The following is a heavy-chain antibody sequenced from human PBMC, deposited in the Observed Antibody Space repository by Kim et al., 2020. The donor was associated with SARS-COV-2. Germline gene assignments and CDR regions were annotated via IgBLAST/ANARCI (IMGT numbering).Heavy chain of an antibody. D-gene: IGHD6-6*01. J-gene: IGHJ5*02. CDR2: INHSGST. V-gene: IGHV4-34*01. CDR3: PRGTVVPQLRGWFEP. CDR1: GGSFNGYS. Sequence: SETLSLTCAVYGGSFNGYSWTWIRQPPGKGLEWIGEINHSGSTNYSPSLKSRVTMSIDTSKNQFSLNVNSLTVADTALYYCPRGTVVPQLRGWFEPWGQG.